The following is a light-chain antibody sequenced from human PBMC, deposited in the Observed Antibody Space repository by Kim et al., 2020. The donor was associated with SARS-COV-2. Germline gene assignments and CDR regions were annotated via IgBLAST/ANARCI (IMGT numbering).Light chain of an antibody. J-gene: IGLJ2*01. CDR1: KLENKY. CDR2: QDS. Sequence: VSVSPGQTASITCSGDKLENKYACWYQQKPGQSPVLVIYQDSKRHSGIPERFSGSNSGNTATLTISGTQAMDEADYYCQAWDSSVLFGGGTQLTVL. V-gene: IGLV3-1*01. CDR3: QAWDSSVL.